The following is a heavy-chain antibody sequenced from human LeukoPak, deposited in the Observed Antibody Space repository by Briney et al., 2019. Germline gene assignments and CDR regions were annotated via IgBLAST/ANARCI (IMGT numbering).Heavy chain of an antibody. CDR1: GGSFSSYY. CDR2: IYTSGST. J-gene: IGHJ4*02. D-gene: IGHD6-19*01. Sequence: SETLSLTCAVSGGSFSSYYWSWIRQPAGKGLEWIGRIYTSGSTNYNPSLKRRVTTSVDTYKNQFDLKLTSEAAADTGVYYCARERVWYGSDWFDYWGQGNLVTVSS. CDR3: ARERVWYGSDWFDY. V-gene: IGHV4-4*07.